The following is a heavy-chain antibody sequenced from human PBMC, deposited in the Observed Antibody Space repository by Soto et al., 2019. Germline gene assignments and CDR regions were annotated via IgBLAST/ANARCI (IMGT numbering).Heavy chain of an antibody. CDR2: ISYDGSNK. Sequence: GSLRLSCAASGFTFSSYAMHWVRQAPGKGLEWVAVISYDGSNKYYADSVKGRFTISRDNSKNTLYLQMNSLRAEDTAVYYCAGLIAAAGTDHWGQGTLVTVSS. D-gene: IGHD6-13*01. V-gene: IGHV3-30-3*01. CDR1: GFTFSSYA. CDR3: AGLIAAAGTDH. J-gene: IGHJ4*02.